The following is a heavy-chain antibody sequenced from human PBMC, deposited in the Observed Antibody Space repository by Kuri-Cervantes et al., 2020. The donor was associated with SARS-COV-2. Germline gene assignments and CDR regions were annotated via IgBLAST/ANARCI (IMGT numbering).Heavy chain of an antibody. CDR3: VAAILGVDTGYFQH. V-gene: IGHV4-30-2*01. Sequence: SETLSLTCAVSGYSISSGGYSWSWIRQPPGKGLEWIGSIYQAGSTFYNPSLKSRVSISLDRSKNQYSLNLSSVTAADTPVYYCVAAILGVDTGYFQHWGQGTLVTVSS. D-gene: IGHD3-3*01. J-gene: IGHJ1*01. CDR1: GYSISSGGYS. CDR2: IYQAGST.